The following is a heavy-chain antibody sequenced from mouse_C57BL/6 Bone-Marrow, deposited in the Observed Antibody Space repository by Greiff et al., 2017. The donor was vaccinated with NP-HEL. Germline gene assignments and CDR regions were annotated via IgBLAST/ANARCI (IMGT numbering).Heavy chain of an antibody. D-gene: IGHD2-5*01. J-gene: IGHJ2*01. CDR3: ARHREYSNYLDY. CDR1: GFTFSSYG. Sequence: EVQVVESGGDLVKPGGSLKLSCAASGFTFSSYGMSWVRQTPDKRLEWVATISSGGSYTYYPDSVKGRFTISRDNAKNTLYLQMSSLKSEDTAMYYCARHREYSNYLDYWGQGTTLTVSS. V-gene: IGHV5-6*01. CDR2: ISSGGSYT.